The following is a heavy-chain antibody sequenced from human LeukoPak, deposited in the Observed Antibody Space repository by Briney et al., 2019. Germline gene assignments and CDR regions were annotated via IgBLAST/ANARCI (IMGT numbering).Heavy chain of an antibody. CDR1: GGSFSGYY. CDR2: INHSGST. J-gene: IGHJ5*02. V-gene: IGHV4-34*01. CDR3: AGGWVSYDYVWGSSRPLPWFDP. Sequence: SETLSLTCAVYGGSFSGYYWSWIRQPPGKGLEWIGEINHSGSTNYNPSLKSRVTISVDTSKNQFSLKLSSVTAADTAVYYCAGGWVSYDYVWGSSRPLPWFDPWGQGTLVTVSS. D-gene: IGHD3-16*01.